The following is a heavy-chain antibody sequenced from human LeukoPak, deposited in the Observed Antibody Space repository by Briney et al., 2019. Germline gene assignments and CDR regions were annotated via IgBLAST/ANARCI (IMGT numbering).Heavy chain of an antibody. Sequence: SVKVSCKASRGTFSSYAISWVRQAPGQGLEWMGRIIPILGIANYAQKFQGRVTITADKSTSTAYMELSSLRSEDTAVYYCARAAGSGSDYWGQGTLVTVSS. CDR1: RGTFSSYA. CDR2: IIPILGIA. V-gene: IGHV1-69*04. CDR3: ARAAGSGSDY. D-gene: IGHD3-10*01. J-gene: IGHJ4*02.